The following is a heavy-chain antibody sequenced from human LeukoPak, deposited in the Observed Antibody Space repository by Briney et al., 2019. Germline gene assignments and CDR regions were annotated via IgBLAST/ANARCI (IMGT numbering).Heavy chain of an antibody. J-gene: IGHJ4*02. D-gene: IGHD3-22*01. Sequence: GTSVTVSCKASGYTFTNYDISWGRQPPAHGLEWMGRISAYNGNTNYAQKLQGRVTMTTDTSTSTAYMELRSLRYDDTAVYYCARQTSTYYSADYWGQGTLVTVSS. CDR2: ISAYNGNT. V-gene: IGHV1-18*01. CDR1: GYTFTNYD. CDR3: ARQTSTYYSADY.